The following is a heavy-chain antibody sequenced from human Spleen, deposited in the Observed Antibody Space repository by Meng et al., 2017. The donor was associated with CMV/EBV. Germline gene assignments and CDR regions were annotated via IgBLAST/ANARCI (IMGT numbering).Heavy chain of an antibody. CDR1: GFTVSSNY. CDR3: ARGGDCSSTSCYWEVDY. Sequence: GGSLRLSGAASGFTVSSNYMTWVRQAPGKGLEWVSVIYTGGSTDYADSVKGRFTISRDNSKNTVYLQMNSLRAEDTAVYYCARGGDCSSTSCYWEVDYWGQGTLVTVSS. D-gene: IGHD2-2*01. V-gene: IGHV3-53*01. CDR2: IYTGGST. J-gene: IGHJ4*02.